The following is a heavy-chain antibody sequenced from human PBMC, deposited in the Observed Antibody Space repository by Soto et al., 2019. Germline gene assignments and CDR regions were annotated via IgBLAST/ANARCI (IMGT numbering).Heavy chain of an antibody. CDR2: ISGSGGST. V-gene: IGHV3-23*01. Sequence: EVQLLESGGGLVQPGGSLRLSCAASGFTFSSYAMSRVRQAPGKGLEWVSAISGSGGSTYYADSVKGRFTISRDNSKKTLSRPMNSLRAEDTAVYYCAKEPVVVAAHPSYFDYWGQGTLVTVSS. CDR3: AKEPVVVAAHPSYFDY. D-gene: IGHD2-15*01. J-gene: IGHJ4*02. CDR1: GFTFSSYA.